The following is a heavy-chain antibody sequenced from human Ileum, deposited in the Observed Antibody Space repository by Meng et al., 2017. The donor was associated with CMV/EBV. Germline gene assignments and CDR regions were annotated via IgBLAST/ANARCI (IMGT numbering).Heavy chain of an antibody. V-gene: IGHV1-46*01. CDR2: INPSAGST. CDR3: ARRDCSGSSCFYVY. D-gene: IGHD2-15*01. CDR1: GYTFSTYG. Sequence: QVHLVQSVTGVKQPGASVKVSCRASGYTFSTYGITWVRQAPGQGLEWLGIINPSAGSTTYAQRFQGRVTMTGDTSTSTFYMELSSLTFEDTAVYYCARRDCSGSSCFYVYWGQGTLVTVSS. J-gene: IGHJ4*02.